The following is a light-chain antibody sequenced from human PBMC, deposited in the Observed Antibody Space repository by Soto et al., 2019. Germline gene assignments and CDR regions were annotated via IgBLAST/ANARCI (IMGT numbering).Light chain of an antibody. J-gene: IGKJ3*01. CDR2: AAS. CDR1: QGISSY. V-gene: IGKV1-8*01. CDR3: QQYYSYPVFT. Sequence: AIRMTQSPSSLSASTGDRVTITCRARQGISSYLAWYQQKPGKAPKLLIYAASTLQSGVPSRFSGSGSGTDFTLTISCLQSEDFATYYCQQYYSYPVFTFGPGTKVDIK.